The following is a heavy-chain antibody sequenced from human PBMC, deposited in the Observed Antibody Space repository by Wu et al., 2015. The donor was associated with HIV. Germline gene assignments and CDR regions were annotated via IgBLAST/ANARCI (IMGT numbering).Heavy chain of an antibody. D-gene: IGHD4-17*01. V-gene: IGHV1-8*01. Sequence: QVQLVQSGAELKKSGASVKVSCEASGYTFTGHDVNWVRQTSGQGLEWMGWMNPKSGYTVFAQNFQGRISMTADPSISTAYMELRGLTSEDTAIYYCARGAFYGNFPTMDAWGQGTTVTVSS. CDR1: GYTFTGHD. J-gene: IGHJ6*02. CDR3: ARGAFYGNFPTMDA. CDR2: MNPKSGYT.